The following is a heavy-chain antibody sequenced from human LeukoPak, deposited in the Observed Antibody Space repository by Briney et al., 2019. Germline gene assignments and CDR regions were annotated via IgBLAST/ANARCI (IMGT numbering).Heavy chain of an antibody. CDR2: INHSGST. D-gene: IGHD6-13*01. Sequence: SETLSHTYAVYGGSFSGYYCSWIRQPPGKGLEWIGEINHSGSTNYNPSLKSRVTISVDTSKNQFSLKLSSVTAADTAVYYCARGQEAAAVYYYDYWGRGTLVTVSS. J-gene: IGHJ4*02. CDR3: ARGQEAAAVYYYDY. V-gene: IGHV4-34*01. CDR1: GGSFSGYY.